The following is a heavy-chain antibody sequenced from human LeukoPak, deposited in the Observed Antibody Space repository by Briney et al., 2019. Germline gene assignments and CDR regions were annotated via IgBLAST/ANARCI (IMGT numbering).Heavy chain of an antibody. J-gene: IGHJ4*02. D-gene: IGHD3-10*01. CDR1: GFTFSTYW. CDR2: INGDGRIT. V-gene: IGHV3-74*01. CDR3: ARDSRGWTHDY. Sequence: PGGSLRLSCAASGFTFSTYWMHWVRQAPGKGLVWVSRINGDGRITNYADSVKGRFTISRDNAKNTLYLQMNSLRAEDTAVYYCARDSRGWTHDYWGQGTLVTVSS.